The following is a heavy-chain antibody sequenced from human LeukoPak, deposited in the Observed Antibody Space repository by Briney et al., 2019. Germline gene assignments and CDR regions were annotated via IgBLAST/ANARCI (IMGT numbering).Heavy chain of an antibody. CDR2: ISSSGSTI. CDR1: GFTFSDYY. J-gene: IGHJ5*02. V-gene: IGHV3-11*04. CDR3: ARDSARNWFDP. Sequence: GGSLRLSCAASGFTFSDYYMSWIRQAPGKGLEWVSYISSSGSTIYYAYSVKGRFTISTDNVQNLLHMQMNSLRAEDTAVYYCARDSARNWFDPWGQGTLVTVSS.